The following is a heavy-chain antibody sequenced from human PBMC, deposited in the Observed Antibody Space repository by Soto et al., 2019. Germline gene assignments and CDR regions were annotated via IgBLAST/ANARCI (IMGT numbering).Heavy chain of an antibody. CDR2: IYVTGAV. J-gene: IGHJ5*02. CDR1: GAALNSGNYY. CDR3: ARLRIATNNYKWFDP. V-gene: IGHV4-31*03. D-gene: IGHD2-21*01. Sequence: PSETPSLTCSVSGAALNSGNYYWSWIRQVPGKGLEWIGHIYVTGAVDYNPSLRDRITISQDTSERQFSLNLRLVTAADTVVYYCARLRIATNNYKWFDPWGQRTLVTVSS.